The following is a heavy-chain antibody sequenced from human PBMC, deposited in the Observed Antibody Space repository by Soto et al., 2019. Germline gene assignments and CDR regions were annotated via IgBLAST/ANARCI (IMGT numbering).Heavy chain of an antibody. CDR1: GFSLSTSGAG. J-gene: IGHJ4*02. CDR2: IYWDDDK. Sequence: QITLKESGPTLVKPTQTLTLTCTFSGFSLSTSGAGVAWIRQPPGKALEWLALIYWDDDKRYSPSLKSRLSITKDTSKNQVVLTMTNMEPVDTGTYYCAHGSCLWFGESAGPDEWGQGTLVTVSS. D-gene: IGHD3-10*01. V-gene: IGHV2-5*02. CDR3: AHGSCLWFGESAGPDE.